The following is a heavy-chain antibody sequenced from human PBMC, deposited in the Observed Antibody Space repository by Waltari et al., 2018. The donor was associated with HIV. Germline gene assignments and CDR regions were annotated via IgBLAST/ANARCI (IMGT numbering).Heavy chain of an antibody. CDR1: GGSISSYY. D-gene: IGHD1-7*01. V-gene: IGHV4-4*07. J-gene: IGHJ4*02. Sequence: QVQLQESGPGLVKPSETLSLTCSVSGGSISSYYWSWIRQPAGKGPGWIGRIHPSGSTTYSPSLKRRVTLSVDTSKNQFSLKLMSVIAADTAMYYCARGAGELQGRAFDYWGQGTLVTVSS. CDR2: IHPSGST. CDR3: ARGAGELQGRAFDY.